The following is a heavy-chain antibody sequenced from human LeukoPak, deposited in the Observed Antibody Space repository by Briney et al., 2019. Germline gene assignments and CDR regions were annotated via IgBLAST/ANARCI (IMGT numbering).Heavy chain of an antibody. D-gene: IGHD3-22*01. CDR1: GYTFTGYY. V-gene: IGHV1-2*03. J-gene: IGHJ5*02. CDR2: INPNSGGT. Sequence: LGASVKVSCKASGYTFTGYYMHWVRQAPGQGLEWMGWINPNSGGTNYAQKFQGRVTMTKDTSISTAYMELSRLRSDDTAVYYCARDYYDSSGYYFARWFDPWGQGTLVTVSS. CDR3: ARDYYDSSGYYFARWFDP.